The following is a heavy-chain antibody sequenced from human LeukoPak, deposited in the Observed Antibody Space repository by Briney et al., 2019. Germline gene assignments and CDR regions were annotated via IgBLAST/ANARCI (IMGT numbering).Heavy chain of an antibody. D-gene: IGHD6-19*01. V-gene: IGHV4-39*02. J-gene: IGHJ4*02. CDR3: ARDGHVAGPFDY. CDR2: TYYSGST. CDR1: GGSISSSSYY. Sequence: PSETLSLTCTVSGGSISSSSYYWGWIRQPPGKGLEWIGSTYYSGSTYYNPSLKSRVTISVDTSKNQFSLKLSSVTAADTAVYYCARDGHVAGPFDYWGQGTLVTVSS.